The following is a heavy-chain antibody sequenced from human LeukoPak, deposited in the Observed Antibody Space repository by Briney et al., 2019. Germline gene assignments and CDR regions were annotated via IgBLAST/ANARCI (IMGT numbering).Heavy chain of an antibody. CDR3: TRRYNYDSSGYYYVRDAFDI. V-gene: IGHV3-49*03. CDR2: IRSKAYGGTT. Sequence: GGSLRLSCIASGFTFGDYAMSWFRQAPGKGLEWVGFIRSKAYGGTTEYAASVKGRFTISRDDCRSIAYLQMNSLKTEDTAVYYCTRRYNYDSSGYYYVRDAFDIWGQGTMVTVSS. D-gene: IGHD3-22*01. CDR1: GFTFGDYA. J-gene: IGHJ3*02.